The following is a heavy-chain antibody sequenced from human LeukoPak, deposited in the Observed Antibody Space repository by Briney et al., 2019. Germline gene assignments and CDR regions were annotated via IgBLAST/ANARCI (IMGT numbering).Heavy chain of an antibody. Sequence: GGSLRLSCAASGFSLSGYWMHWVPQIPGKGLMWVARIGSDGSGTTYADPVKGRFTISRDNSKNTLYLQMNSLRDEDAAVYHCTRVQAGRSGLMDVWGRGTTVTVSS. CDR2: IGSDGSGT. CDR3: TRVQAGRSGLMDV. CDR1: GFSLSGYW. D-gene: IGHD2-8*02. J-gene: IGHJ6*02. V-gene: IGHV3-74*03.